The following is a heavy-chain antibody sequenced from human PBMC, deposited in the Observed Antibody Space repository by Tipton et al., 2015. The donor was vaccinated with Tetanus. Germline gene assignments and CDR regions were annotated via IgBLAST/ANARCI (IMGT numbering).Heavy chain of an antibody. CDR1: GGSVSSSTYY. V-gene: IGHV4-39*07. J-gene: IGHJ5*02. CDR3: ARLYSYGSLYWFDP. CDR2: IYYSGST. D-gene: IGHD5-18*01. Sequence: TLSLTCTVSGGSVSSSTYYWGWIRQPPGKGLEWIGYIYYSGSTYYNPSLESRVTISVDTSKNQFSLKLRSVTAADTAVYYCARLYSYGSLYWFDPWGQGTLVTVSS.